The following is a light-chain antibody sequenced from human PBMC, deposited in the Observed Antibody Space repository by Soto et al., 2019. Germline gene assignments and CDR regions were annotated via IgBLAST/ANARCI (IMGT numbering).Light chain of an antibody. CDR1: QSVSSSY. V-gene: IGKV3-20*01. J-gene: IGKJ4*01. Sequence: DIVLTQSPGALSLSPGERATLSCRASQSVSSSYLAWYQQKPGQAPRLLIYGVSNRATGIPDRFSGSGSGTDFTLTISRLEPEDFAVYYCQQYDNSPLTFGGGTKVEIK. CDR3: QQYDNSPLT. CDR2: GVS.